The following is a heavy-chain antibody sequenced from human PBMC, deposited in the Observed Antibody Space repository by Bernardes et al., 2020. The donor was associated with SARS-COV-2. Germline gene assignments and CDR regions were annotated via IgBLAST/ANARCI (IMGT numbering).Heavy chain of an antibody. V-gene: IGHV4-59*08. CDR1: GGSISSYY. CDR3: SRQVGCSGGSCYEGVYYYYGMDV. J-gene: IGHJ6*02. D-gene: IGHD2-15*01. Sequence: TLSLTCTVSGGSISSYYWSWIRQPPGKGLEWIGYIYYSGSTNYNPSLKSRVTISVDTSKNQFSLKLSSVTAADTAVYYCSRQVGCSGGSCYEGVYYYYGMDVWGQGTTVTVSS. CDR2: IYYSGST.